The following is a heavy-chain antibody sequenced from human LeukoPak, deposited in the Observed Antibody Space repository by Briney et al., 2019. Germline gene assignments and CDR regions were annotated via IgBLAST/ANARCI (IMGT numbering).Heavy chain of an antibody. CDR2: IRSKAYGETT. D-gene: IGHD3-10*01. V-gene: IGHV3-49*04. Sequence: GGSLRLSCTASGFSFGDYAMSWVRQVPGKGLEWLGLIRSKAYGETTEYAASVKNRFTISRDDSKSIAYLQMNSLKTEDTAVYSCTATYYYGSGTYRYFDYWGQGPLVTVSS. CDR3: TATYYYGSGTYRYFDY. CDR1: GFSFGDYA. J-gene: IGHJ4*02.